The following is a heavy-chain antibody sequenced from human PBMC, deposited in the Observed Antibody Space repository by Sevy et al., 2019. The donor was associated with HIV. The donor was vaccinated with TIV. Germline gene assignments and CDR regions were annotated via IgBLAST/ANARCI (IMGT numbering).Heavy chain of an antibody. CDR1: GFTFSSYS. CDR2: ISSTSKNI. CDR3: XXXXXXGYTSDY. V-gene: IGHV3-48*02. Sequence: GGSLRLSCGASGFTFSSYSINWVRQAPGKGLEWISYISSTSKNIYYADSVKGRFTISRDNAKSSVYLQMSSLRDDDXXXXXXXXXXXXGYTSDYWGQGTLVTVSS. J-gene: IGHJ4*02. D-gene: IGHD3-16*02.